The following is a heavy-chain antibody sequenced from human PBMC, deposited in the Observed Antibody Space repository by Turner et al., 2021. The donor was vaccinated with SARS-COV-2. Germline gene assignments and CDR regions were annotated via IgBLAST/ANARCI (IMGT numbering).Heavy chain of an antibody. D-gene: IGHD1-26*01. CDR2: IFKNGNR. V-gene: IGHV4-39*01. CDR3: ERHRVGPTIYYDYGMDV. J-gene: IGHJ6*02. Sequence: QLLLQDSGPGLMTSSETLSLTCTVPGGSIRMSSYYWGWLRQPPGKGLEWIGNIFKNGNRYYKPSLKSRVSIAVDTSKGQFYLRLSAVTAADTAVYYCERHRVGPTIYYDYGMDVWGQGTTVTVS. CDR1: GGSIRMSSYY.